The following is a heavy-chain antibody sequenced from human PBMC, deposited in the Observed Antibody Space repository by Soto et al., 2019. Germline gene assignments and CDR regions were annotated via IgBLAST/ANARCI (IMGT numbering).Heavy chain of an antibody. D-gene: IGHD3-10*01. CDR3: AASRYGSGSYYDFDY. Sequence: SETLSLTCTVPGGSISSYYWSWIRQPPGKGMEWIGYIYYSGSTNYNPSLKSRVTISVDTSKNQFSLKLSSVTAADTAVYYCAASRYGSGSYYDFDYWGQGTLVTVSS. V-gene: IGHV4-59*08. J-gene: IGHJ4*02. CDR2: IYYSGST. CDR1: GGSISSYY.